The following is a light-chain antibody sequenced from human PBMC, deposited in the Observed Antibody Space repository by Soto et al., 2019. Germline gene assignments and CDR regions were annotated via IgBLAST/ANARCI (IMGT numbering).Light chain of an antibody. Sequence: QAVVTQEPSLTVSPGGTVTLTCGSSTGAVTSGHYPYWFQQKPGQAPRTLIYDTSNKHSWTPARFSGSLLGGKAAPTLSGSQPEEEAEYYCLLSYRGAPKVFGGGTQLTVL. CDR2: DTS. CDR3: LLSYRGAPKV. J-gene: IGLJ7*01. CDR1: TGAVTSGHY. V-gene: IGLV7-46*01.